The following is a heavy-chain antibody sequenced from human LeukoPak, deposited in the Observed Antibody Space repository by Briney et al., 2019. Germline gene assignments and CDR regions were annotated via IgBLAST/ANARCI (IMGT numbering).Heavy chain of an antibody. CDR2: IYQSGST. V-gene: IGHV4-38-2*02. J-gene: IGHJ6*02. CDR1: GYSISSGYY. D-gene: IGHD2-2*01. Sequence: SETLSLTCTVSGYSISSGYYWGWIRQPPGKGLEWIGIIYQSGSTYYNPSLKSRVTISVDTSKNQFSLKLSSVTAADTAVYYCARDDCSSTSCYGGIRYYYYGMDVWGQGTTVTVSS. CDR3: ARDDCSSTSCYGGIRYYYYGMDV.